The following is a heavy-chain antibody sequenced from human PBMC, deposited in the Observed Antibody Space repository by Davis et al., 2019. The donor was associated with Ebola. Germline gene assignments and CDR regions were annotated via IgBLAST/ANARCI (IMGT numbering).Heavy chain of an antibody. CDR2: IYYSGST. J-gene: IGHJ5*02. D-gene: IGHD3-10*02. CDR1: GGSISSYY. CDR3: ARHMSVPWFDP. Sequence: SETLSLTCTVSGGSISSYYWSWIRQPPGKGLEWIGYIYYSGSTNYNPSLKSRVTISVDTSKNQFSLKLSSVTAADTAVYYCARHMSVPWFDPWGQGTLVTVSS. V-gene: IGHV4-59*08.